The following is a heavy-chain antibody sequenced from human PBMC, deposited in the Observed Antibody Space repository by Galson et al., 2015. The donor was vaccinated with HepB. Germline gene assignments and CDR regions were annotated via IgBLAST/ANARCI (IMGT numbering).Heavy chain of an antibody. CDR2: FDPEDGET. D-gene: IGHD6-13*01. CDR1: GYTLTELS. V-gene: IGHV1-24*01. CDR3: ATVFHLVAAAGTVYY. Sequence: SVKVSCKVSGYTLTELSMHWVRQAPGKGLEWMGGFDPEDGETIYAQKFQGRVTMTEDTSTDTAYMELSSLRSEDTAVYYCATVFHLVAAAGTVYYWGQGTLVTVSS. J-gene: IGHJ4*02.